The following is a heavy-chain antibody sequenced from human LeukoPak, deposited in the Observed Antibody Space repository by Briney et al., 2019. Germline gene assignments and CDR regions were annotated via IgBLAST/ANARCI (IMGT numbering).Heavy chain of an antibody. J-gene: IGHJ4*02. CDR2: INHSGST. D-gene: IGHD3-10*01. V-gene: IGHV4-34*01. Sequence: PSETLSLTCAVYGGSFSGYYWSWIRQPPGKGLEWIGEINHSGSTNYNPSLKSRVTISVDTSKNQFSLKLSSVTAADTAVYYCARAHGSYGSGSYYMDYFDYWGQGTLVTVSS. CDR1: GGSFSGYY. CDR3: ARAHGSYGSGSYYMDYFDY.